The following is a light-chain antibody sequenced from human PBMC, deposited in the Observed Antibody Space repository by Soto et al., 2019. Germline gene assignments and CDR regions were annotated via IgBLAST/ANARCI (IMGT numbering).Light chain of an antibody. CDR2: DAS. CDR3: QQFSSYPLT. Sequence: EFVLTQSPGTLSLSPGERATLSCRTSQTVRNNYLAWYPQKPGQAPRLLIYDASSRATGIPDRFSGGGSGTDFALTIRRLEPEDFAVYYCQQFSSYPLTFGGGTKVDIK. V-gene: IGKV3-20*01. CDR1: QTVRNNY. J-gene: IGKJ4*01.